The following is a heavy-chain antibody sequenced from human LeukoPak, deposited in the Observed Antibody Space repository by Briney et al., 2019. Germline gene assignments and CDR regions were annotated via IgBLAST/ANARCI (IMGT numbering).Heavy chain of an antibody. J-gene: IGHJ4*02. CDR3: ARRRYGDYFDY. V-gene: IGHV4-59*01. CDR1: GGSMTTNY. CDR2: IYYSGST. D-gene: IGHD4/OR15-4a*01. Sequence: SETLSLTCTVSGGSMTTNYWSWIRQPPGKGLEWIGYIYYSGSTNYNPSLKSRVTMSVDTSKNQFSLKLTSVTAADTAVYYCARRRYGDYFDYWGQGTLVTVSS.